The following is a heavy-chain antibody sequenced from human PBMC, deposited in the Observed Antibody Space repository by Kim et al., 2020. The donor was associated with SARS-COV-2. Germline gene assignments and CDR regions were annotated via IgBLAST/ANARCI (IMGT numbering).Heavy chain of an antibody. CDR2: IKQDGSEK. Sequence: GGSLRLSCAASGFTFSSYWMSWVRQAPGKGLEWVANIKQDGSEKYYVDSVKGRFTISRDNAKNSLYLQMNSLRAEDTAVYYCARGTAVAGNWFDPWGQGTLVTVSS. D-gene: IGHD6-19*01. CDR1: GFTFSSYW. J-gene: IGHJ5*02. CDR3: ARGTAVAGNWFDP. V-gene: IGHV3-7*03.